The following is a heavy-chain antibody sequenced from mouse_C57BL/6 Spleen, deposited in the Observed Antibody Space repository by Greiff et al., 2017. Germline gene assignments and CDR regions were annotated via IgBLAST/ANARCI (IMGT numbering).Heavy chain of an antibody. CDR1: GFTFTDYY. CDR2: IRNKANGYTT. D-gene: IGHD2-2*01. V-gene: IGHV7-3*01. CDR3: ARLYGYDDGYYAMDY. Sequence: EVQLVESGGGLVQPGGSLSLSCAASGFTFTDYYMSWVRQPPGKALEWLGFIRNKANGYTTEYSASVKGRFTISRDNSQSILYLQMNALRAEDSATYYCARLYGYDDGYYAMDYWGQGTSVTVSS. J-gene: IGHJ4*01.